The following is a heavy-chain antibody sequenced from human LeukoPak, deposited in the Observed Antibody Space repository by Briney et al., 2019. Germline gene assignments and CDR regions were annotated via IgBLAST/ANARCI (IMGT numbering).Heavy chain of an antibody. CDR1: GGSSSSYY. CDR2: IYYSGST. Sequence: SETLSLXCTVSGGSSSSYYWSWIRPPPGKGLESIGYIYYSGSTNYNPSLKSRVTISVDTSKNQFSLKLSSVTAADTAVYYCAREGGLREYYFDYWGQGTLVTVSS. J-gene: IGHJ4*02. D-gene: IGHD3-16*01. CDR3: AREGGLREYYFDY. V-gene: IGHV4-59*01.